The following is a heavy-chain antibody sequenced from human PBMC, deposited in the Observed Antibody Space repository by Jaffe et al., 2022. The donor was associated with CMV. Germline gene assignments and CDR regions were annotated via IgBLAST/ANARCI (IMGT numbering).Heavy chain of an antibody. D-gene: IGHD3-22*01. V-gene: IGHV4-39*01. CDR3: ARHSLSKNYYDSSGYWVYNWFDP. CDR2: IYYTGST. Sequence: QLQLQESGPGLVKPSETLSLTCTVSGGSISSNSYYWGWVRQPPGKGLEWIGSIYYTGSTYYNPSLKSRVAISVDTSKNQFSLKLSSVTAADTAVYYCARHSLSKNYYDSSGYWVYNWFDPWGQGTLVTVSS. CDR1: GGSISSNSYY. J-gene: IGHJ5*02.